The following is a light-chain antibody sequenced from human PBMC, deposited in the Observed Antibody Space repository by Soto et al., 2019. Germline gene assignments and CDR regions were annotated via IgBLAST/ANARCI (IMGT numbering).Light chain of an antibody. Sequence: DTVMTQSPDSLAVSLGERATINCKSSQSVLFTSSNKNFLTWYQQKPGQPPKLLIYWASTRKSGVPDRFSGSESGTDFTLTISSLQAEDVAVYYCQQYYSTPRAFGQGTKVDIK. CDR3: QQYYSTPRA. CDR1: QSVLFTSSNKNF. V-gene: IGKV4-1*01. CDR2: WAS. J-gene: IGKJ1*01.